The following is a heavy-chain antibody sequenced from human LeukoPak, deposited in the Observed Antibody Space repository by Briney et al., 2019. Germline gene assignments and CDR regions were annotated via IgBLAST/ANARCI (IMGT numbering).Heavy chain of an antibody. CDR1: GYTFTDYY. V-gene: IGHV1-2*02. Sequence: ASVKVSCKASGYTFTDYYINWVRQAPGQGLEWIGWINPNSGDTNYAQKFQGRVTMTRDTSISTAYMELSRLRSDDTAVYYCARLRGYSSSPGFYYYMDVWGKGTTVTVSS. D-gene: IGHD5-18*01. CDR3: ARLRGYSSSPGFYYYMDV. CDR2: INPNSGDT. J-gene: IGHJ6*03.